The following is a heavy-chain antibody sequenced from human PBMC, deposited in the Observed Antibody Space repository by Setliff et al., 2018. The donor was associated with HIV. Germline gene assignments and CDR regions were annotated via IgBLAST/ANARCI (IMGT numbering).Heavy chain of an antibody. V-gene: IGHV4-39*07. CDR3: ARTGYAFDI. CDR2: VYYGGST. Sequence: PSETLSLTCTVSGDSISSSIYYWGWIRQPPGKGLEWIGSVYYGGSTYYNPSLISRVPISIDSSKNQFSLKLMSLTAADTAVYYCARTGYAFDIWGRGTMVTVSS. CDR1: GDSISSSIYY. J-gene: IGHJ3*02.